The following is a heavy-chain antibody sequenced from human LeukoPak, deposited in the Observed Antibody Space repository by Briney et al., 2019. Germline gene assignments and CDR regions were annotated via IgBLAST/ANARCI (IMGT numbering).Heavy chain of an antibody. Sequence: GASVKVSCKASGYTFTSYDINWVRQAPGQGLEWMGWINPNSGGTNYAQKFQGRVTMTRDTSISTAYMELSRLRSDDTAVYYCARARSIAAAGADAFDIWGQGTMVTVSS. CDR2: INPNSGGT. CDR1: GYTFTSYD. CDR3: ARARSIAAAGADAFDI. D-gene: IGHD6-13*01. J-gene: IGHJ3*02. V-gene: IGHV1-2*02.